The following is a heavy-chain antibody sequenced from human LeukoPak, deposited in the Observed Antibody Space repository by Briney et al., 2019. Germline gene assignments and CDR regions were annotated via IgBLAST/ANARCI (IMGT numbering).Heavy chain of an antibody. J-gene: IGHJ3*02. Sequence: SATLSLTCAVYGGSFSGYYWSWIRQPPGKGLEWIGEINHSGSTSYNPSLKSRVTISIDTSKNQFSLKLSSVTAADTAVYYCARFYLGADAFDIWGQGTMVTVSS. D-gene: IGHD3-10*01. V-gene: IGHV4-34*01. CDR1: GGSFSGYY. CDR2: INHSGST. CDR3: ARFYLGADAFDI.